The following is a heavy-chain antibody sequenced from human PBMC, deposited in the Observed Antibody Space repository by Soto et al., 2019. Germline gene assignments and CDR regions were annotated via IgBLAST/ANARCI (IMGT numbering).Heavy chain of an antibody. D-gene: IGHD4-17*01. V-gene: IGHV1-18*01. J-gene: IGHJ4*02. CDR3: ARADYGDYGHPPTFDY. CDR1: GYTFTSYG. CDR2: ISAYNGNT. Sequence: QVQLVQSGAEVKKPGASVKVSCKASGYTFTSYGISWVRQAPGQGLEWMGWISAYNGNTKYAQKLQGRVTMTTDTATRSAYRELRSQRSDDTAMDYCARADYGDYGHPPTFDYWGQGTLVTVSS.